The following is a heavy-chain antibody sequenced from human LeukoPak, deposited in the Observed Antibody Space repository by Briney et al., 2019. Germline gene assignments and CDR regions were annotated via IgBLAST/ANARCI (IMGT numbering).Heavy chain of an antibody. V-gene: IGHV1-2*02. D-gene: IGHD6-13*01. Sequence: ASVKVSCKPSGHTLIGYYMHWVRQAPGQGLEWMGWMSINSGGTNYAQKFQGRVSMTRDTSITIAYLDLSSLTSDDTAVYYCVTSSGYSTSWGAFDIWGQGTMVTVSS. CDR2: MSINSGGT. J-gene: IGHJ3*02. CDR1: GHTLIGYY. CDR3: VTSSGYSTSWGAFDI.